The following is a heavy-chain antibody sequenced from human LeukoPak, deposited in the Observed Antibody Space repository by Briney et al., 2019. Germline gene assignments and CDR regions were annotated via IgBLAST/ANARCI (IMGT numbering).Heavy chain of an antibody. D-gene: IGHD6-13*01. CDR3: ARDYRSSSWYSYYYYYGMDV. CDR2: ISSSGSTI. V-gene: IGHV3-11*01. CDR1: GFTVSDYY. J-gene: IGHJ6*02. Sequence: TGGSLILSCAASGFTVSDYYMSWIRQAPEKGLEWVSYISSSGSTIYYADSVKGRFTISRDNAKNSLYLQMNSLRAEDTAVYYCARDYRSSSWYSYYYYYGMDVWGQGTTVTVSS.